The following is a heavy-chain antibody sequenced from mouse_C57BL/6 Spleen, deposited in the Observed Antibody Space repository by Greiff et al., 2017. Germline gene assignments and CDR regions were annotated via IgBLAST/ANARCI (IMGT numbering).Heavy chain of an antibody. CDR3: TRGNYDGPFDY. J-gene: IGHJ2*01. Sequence: EVMLVESGAELVRPGASVKLSCTASGFNIKDDYMHWVKQRPEQGLEWIGWIDPENGDTEYASKFQGKATITADTSSNTAYLQLSSLTSEDTAVYYCTRGNYDGPFDYWGQGTTLTVSS. D-gene: IGHD2-1*01. CDR1: GFNIKDDY. V-gene: IGHV14-4*01. CDR2: IDPENGDT.